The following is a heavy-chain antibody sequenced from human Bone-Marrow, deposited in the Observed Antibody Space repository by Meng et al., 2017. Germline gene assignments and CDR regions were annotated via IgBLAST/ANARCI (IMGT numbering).Heavy chain of an antibody. CDR2: INPSGGST. CDR3: ARAGGYSGYDFILAYAFDI. Sequence: ASVKVSCKASGYTFTSYYMHWVRQAPGQGLEWMGIINPSGGSTSYAQKFQGRVTMTRDTSTSTVYMELSRLRSDDTAVYYCARAGGYSGYDFILAYAFDIWGQGTMVTVSS. V-gene: IGHV1-46*01. CDR1: GYTFTSYY. D-gene: IGHD5-12*01. J-gene: IGHJ3*02.